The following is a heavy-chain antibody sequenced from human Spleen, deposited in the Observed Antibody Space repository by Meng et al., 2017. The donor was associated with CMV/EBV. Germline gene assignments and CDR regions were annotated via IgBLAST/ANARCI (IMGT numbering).Heavy chain of an antibody. CDR1: GHNFTHNS. J-gene: IGHJ5*02. CDR3: ARDLTYGTGDYLDP. V-gene: IGHV1-46*04. CDR2: INPSTTTT. D-gene: IGHD3-16*01. Sequence: SGHNFTHNSLHWVRPAPGQGLEWMGMINPSTTTTTYAQRLQGSVAMTRDTSTSTVYMDLSSLRSDDTAVYYCARDLTYGTGDYLDPWGQGTLVTVSS.